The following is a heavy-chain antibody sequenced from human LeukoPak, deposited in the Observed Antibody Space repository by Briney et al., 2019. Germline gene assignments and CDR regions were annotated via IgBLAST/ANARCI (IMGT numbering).Heavy chain of an antibody. D-gene: IGHD2-2*01. CDR1: GYTFTSYD. CDR2: MNPNSGNT. CDR3: ARGGDCSSTSCYHYYYYYMDV. Sequence: ASVKASCKASGYTFTSYDINWVRQATGQGLEWMGWMNPNSGNTGYAQKFQGRVTITRNTSISTAYMELSSLRSEDTAVYYCARGGDCSSTSCYHYYYYYMDVWGKGTTVTVSS. J-gene: IGHJ6*03. V-gene: IGHV1-8*03.